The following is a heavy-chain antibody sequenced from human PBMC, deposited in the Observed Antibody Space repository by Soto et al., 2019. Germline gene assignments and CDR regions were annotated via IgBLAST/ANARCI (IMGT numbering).Heavy chain of an antibody. CDR3: ARDQSQGQMLLPYFDY. CDR1: GDSISSVNW. CDR2: IYHTGIT. V-gene: IGHV4-4*02. J-gene: IGHJ4*02. D-gene: IGHD3-10*02. Sequence: PSETLSLTCAVSGDSISSVNWWSWVRQSPGQGLEWIGDIYHTGITNYNPSLQSRVTISVDKSKNEFSLNLTSVTAGDTGVYFCARDQSQGQMLLPYFDYWGQGTQVTVSS.